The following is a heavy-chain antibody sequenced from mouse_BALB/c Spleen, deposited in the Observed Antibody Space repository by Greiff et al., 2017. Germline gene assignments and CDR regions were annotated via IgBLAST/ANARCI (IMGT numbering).Heavy chain of an antibody. J-gene: IGHJ4*01. Sequence: VQLQQSGAELVRSGASVKLSCTASGFNIKDYYMHWVKQRPEQGLEWIGWIDPENGDTEYAPKFQGKATMTADTSSNTACLQLSSLTSEDTAVYYCNAVIYYDYGYAIDYWGQGTSVTVSS. CDR2: IDPENGDT. CDR1: GFNIKDYY. V-gene: IGHV14-4*02. CDR3: NAVIYYDYGYAIDY. D-gene: IGHD2-4*01.